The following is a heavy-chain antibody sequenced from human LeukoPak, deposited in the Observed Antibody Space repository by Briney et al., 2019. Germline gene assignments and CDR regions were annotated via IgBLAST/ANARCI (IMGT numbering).Heavy chain of an antibody. V-gene: IGHV3-9*01. D-gene: IGHD4-23*01. CDR2: ISWSSGTI. Sequence: GGSLRLSCRASGFNFNDYAMYWVRQAPGKGLEWVSGISWSSGTIVYADSVKGRFTISRDNAKTSLYLQMNSLRAEDTALYYCAKDITTVVTPHYFDYWGQGTLVTVSS. CDR1: GFNFNDYA. CDR3: AKDITTVVTPHYFDY. J-gene: IGHJ4*02.